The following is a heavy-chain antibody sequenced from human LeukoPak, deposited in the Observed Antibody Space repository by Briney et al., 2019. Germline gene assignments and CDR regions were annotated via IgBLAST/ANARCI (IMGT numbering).Heavy chain of an antibody. J-gene: IGHJ6*03. CDR1: GYTFTNYY. D-gene: IGHD3-9*01. CDR2: INPSGGST. CDR3: ARGRVGYDILTGALYYYYYYMDV. Sequence: GASVKVSCKASGYTFTNYYMHWVRQAPGQGLEWMGIINPSGGSTTYAQKFQGRVTMTGDTSTSTVYMELSSLRSEDTAVYFCARGRVGYDILTGALYYYYYYMDVWGKGTTVTVSS. V-gene: IGHV1-46*01.